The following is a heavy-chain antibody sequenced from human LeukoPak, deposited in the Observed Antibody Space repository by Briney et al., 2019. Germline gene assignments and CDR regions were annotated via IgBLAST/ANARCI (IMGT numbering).Heavy chain of an antibody. CDR1: GYTLTELS. Sequence: GASVKVSCKVSGYTLTELSMHWVRQAPGEGLEWMGGFDPEDGETIYAQKFQGRVTMTEDTSTDTAYMELSSLRSEDTAVYYCATYDSSGYPYFDYWGQGTLVTVSS. D-gene: IGHD3-22*01. J-gene: IGHJ4*02. CDR2: FDPEDGET. V-gene: IGHV1-24*01. CDR3: ATYDSSGYPYFDY.